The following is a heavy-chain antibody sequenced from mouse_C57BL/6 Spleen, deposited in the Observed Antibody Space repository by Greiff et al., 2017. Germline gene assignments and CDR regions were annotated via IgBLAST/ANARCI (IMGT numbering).Heavy chain of an antibody. CDR2: ISSGGDYI. J-gene: IGHJ3*01. V-gene: IGHV5-9-1*02. D-gene: IGHD2-12*01. Sequence: EVQVVESGEGLVKPGGSLKLSCAASGFTFSSYAMSWVRQTPEKRLEWVAYISSGGDYIYYADTVKGRFTISRDNARNTLYLQMSSLKSEDTAMYYCTRGGAYDGFAYWGQGTLVTVSA. CDR3: TRGGAYDGFAY. CDR1: GFTFSSYA.